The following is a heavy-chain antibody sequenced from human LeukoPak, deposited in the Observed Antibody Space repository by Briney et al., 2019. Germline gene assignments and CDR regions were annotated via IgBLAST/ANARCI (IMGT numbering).Heavy chain of an antibody. J-gene: IGHJ4*02. D-gene: IGHD3-22*01. CDR2: ISGSGGST. Sequence: PGGSLRLSRAASGFTFSSYAMSWVRQAPGKGLEWVSAISGSGGSTYYADSVKGRFTISRNNSKNTLYLQMNSLRAEDTAVYYCAKEGYYDPYYFDYWGQGTLVTVSS. CDR1: GFTFSSYA. CDR3: AKEGYYDPYYFDY. V-gene: IGHV3-23*01.